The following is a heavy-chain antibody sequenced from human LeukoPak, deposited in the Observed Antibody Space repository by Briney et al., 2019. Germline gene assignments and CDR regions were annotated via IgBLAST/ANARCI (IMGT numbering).Heavy chain of an antibody. D-gene: IGHD3-10*01. CDR1: GFTFSSYA. V-gene: IGHV3-23*01. Sequence: GGSLRLSCAASGFTFSSYAMTWVRQAPGEGLEWVSAISGSGGSTYYADSVKGRFTISRDNSKNTLYLQMNSLRAEDTAVYYCAIYSYGSGSFGYWGQGTLVTVSS. CDR2: ISGSGGST. J-gene: IGHJ4*02. CDR3: AIYSYGSGSFGY.